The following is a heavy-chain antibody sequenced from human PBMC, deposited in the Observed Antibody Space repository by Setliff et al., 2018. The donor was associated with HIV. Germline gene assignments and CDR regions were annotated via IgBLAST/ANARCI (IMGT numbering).Heavy chain of an antibody. V-gene: IGHV1-69*08. CDR3: ARISGNDRGGYYYHYFGY. CDR2: IMPMLGTA. D-gene: IGHD3-22*01. J-gene: IGHJ4*02. Sequence: SVKVSCKASGGTFSNYFISWIRQAPGQGLEWMGKIMPMLGTANYAQKFQGRVTITRDTSATTVYMEVNSLRSEDTAVYYCARISGNDRGGYYYHYFGYWGQGTLVTVS. CDR1: GGTFSNYF.